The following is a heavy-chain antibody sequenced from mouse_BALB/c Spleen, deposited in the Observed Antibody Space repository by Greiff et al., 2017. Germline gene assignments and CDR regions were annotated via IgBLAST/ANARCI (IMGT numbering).Heavy chain of an antibody. CDR1: GYTFTDYN. D-gene: IGHD2-4*01. J-gene: IGHJ3*01. CDR3: AIYDYDGAY. CDR2: INPNNGGT. V-gene: IGHV1-18*01. Sequence: SGPELVKPGASVKIPCKASGYTFTDYNMDWVKQSHGKSLEWIGDINPNNGGTIYNQKFKGKATLTVDKSSSTAYMELRSLTSEDTAVYYCAIYDYDGAYWGQGTLVTVSA.